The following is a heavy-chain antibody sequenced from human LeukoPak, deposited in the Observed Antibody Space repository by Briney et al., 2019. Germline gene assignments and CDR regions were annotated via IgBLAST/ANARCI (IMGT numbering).Heavy chain of an antibody. CDR3: ARRSTGYFDY. CDR2: ISSSGST. CDR1: GGSIGSGSYY. V-gene: IGHV4-61*02. Sequence: SETLSLTCTVSGGSIGSGSYYWSWIRQPAGKGLEWIGRISSSGSTNYNPSLKSRVTISVDTSKNRFSLKLSSVTAADTAVYYCARRSTGYFDYWGQGTLVTVSS. J-gene: IGHJ4*02.